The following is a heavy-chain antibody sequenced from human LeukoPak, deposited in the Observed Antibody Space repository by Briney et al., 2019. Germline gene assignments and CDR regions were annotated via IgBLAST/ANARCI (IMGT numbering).Heavy chain of an antibody. D-gene: IGHD6-19*01. J-gene: IGHJ3*02. CDR1: GFTFSSYW. CDR2: INSDRSST. CDR3: ANRVAGYDAFDI. V-gene: IGHV3-74*01. Sequence: GGSLRLSCAAAGFTFSSYWMHWVRQAPGKGLGWVSRINSDRSSTSYAGSVKGRFTISRDNAKNTLYLQMNSLSAEDTAVYYCANRVAGYDAFDIWGQGTMVTVSS.